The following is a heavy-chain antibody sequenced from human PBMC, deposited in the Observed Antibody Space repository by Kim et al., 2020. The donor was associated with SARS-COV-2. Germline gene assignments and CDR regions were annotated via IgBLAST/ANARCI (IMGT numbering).Heavy chain of an antibody. Sequence: SVKVSCKASGGTFSSYAISWVRQAPGQGLEWMGGIIPIFGTANYAQKFQGRVTITADESTSTAYMELSSLRSEDTAVYYCARELRGDYGGNWAMESGYYYYGMDVWGQGATVTVSS. CDR3: ARELRGDYGGNWAMESGYYYYGMDV. J-gene: IGHJ6*01. CDR1: GGTFSSYA. CDR2: IIPIFGTA. D-gene: IGHD4-17*01. V-gene: IGHV1-69*13.